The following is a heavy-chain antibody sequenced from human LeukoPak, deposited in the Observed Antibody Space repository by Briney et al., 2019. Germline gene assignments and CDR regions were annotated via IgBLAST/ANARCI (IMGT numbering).Heavy chain of an antibody. CDR1: GFPFSSYG. J-gene: IGHJ4*02. V-gene: IGHV3-30*03. CDR3: ARGNHYDSKEIDY. CDR2: ISYGGSNK. Sequence: PGVSLRLSYAASGFPFSSYGMHCVRHAPGKALEGVAVISYGGSNKVYAGSVKSRFTISRDNSKHTLYLQMNSLRPEDTAVYYCARGNHYDSKEIDYWGQGTLVTVSS. D-gene: IGHD3-22*01.